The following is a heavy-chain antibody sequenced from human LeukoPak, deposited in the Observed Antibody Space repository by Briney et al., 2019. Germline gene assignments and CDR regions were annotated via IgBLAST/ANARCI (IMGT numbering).Heavy chain of an antibody. D-gene: IGHD2-2*02. J-gene: IGHJ4*02. Sequence: SETLSLTCTVSGGSISSYYWSWIRQPPGKGLEWIGYIYYSGSTNYNPSLKSRVTMSVDTSKSQFSLRLSSVTAADTAMYYCARSSDCSRASCFTSYFDSWGQGTLVTVSS. CDR2: IYYSGST. CDR3: ARSSDCSRASCFTSYFDS. CDR1: GGSISSYY. V-gene: IGHV4-59*12.